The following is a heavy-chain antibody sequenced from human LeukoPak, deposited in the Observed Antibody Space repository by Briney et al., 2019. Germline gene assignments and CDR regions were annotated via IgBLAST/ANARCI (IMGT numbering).Heavy chain of an antibody. CDR3: ARDTSVEGPLFDY. CDR2: ISSSSSYI. V-gene: IGHV3-21*01. J-gene: IGHJ4*02. CDR1: GFTFSSYS. D-gene: IGHD1-1*01. Sequence: GESLRLSCAASGFTFSSYSMNWVRQAPGKGLEWVSSISSSSSYIYYADSVKGRFTISRDNAKNSLYLQMNSLRAEDTAVYYCARDTSVEGPLFDYWGQGTLVTVSS.